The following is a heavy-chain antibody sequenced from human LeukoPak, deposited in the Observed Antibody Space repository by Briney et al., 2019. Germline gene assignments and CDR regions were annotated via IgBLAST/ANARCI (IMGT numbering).Heavy chain of an antibody. CDR3: ARGFDYYGSGSPLAMDV. J-gene: IGHJ6*04. CDR1: GGSFSGYY. Sequence: SETLSLTCAVYGGSFSGYYCSWVRQPPGRGLEWIGEIIHSGSTNYNPSLKSRVTISVDTSKNQFSLKLSSVTAADTAVYYCARGFDYYGSGSPLAMDVWGKGTTVTVSS. CDR2: IIHSGST. V-gene: IGHV4-34*01. D-gene: IGHD3-10*01.